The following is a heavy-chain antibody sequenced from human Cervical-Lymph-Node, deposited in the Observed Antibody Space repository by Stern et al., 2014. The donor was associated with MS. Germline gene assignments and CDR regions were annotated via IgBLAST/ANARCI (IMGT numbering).Heavy chain of an antibody. CDR1: GFTFTSYA. D-gene: IGHD3-16*01. CDR3: ARDYYDYVDYYGLDL. Sequence: QMQLVQSGGGVVQPGGSLRISCAASGFTFTSYAMHWVRQAPGKGLDWVAAVSYDGSTKYYADSAKGRFTISRDNSKNSVSLQMNSLRADDTAVYYCARDYYDYVDYYGLDLWGQGTTVTVSS. J-gene: IGHJ6*02. CDR2: VSYDGSTK. V-gene: IGHV3-30*04.